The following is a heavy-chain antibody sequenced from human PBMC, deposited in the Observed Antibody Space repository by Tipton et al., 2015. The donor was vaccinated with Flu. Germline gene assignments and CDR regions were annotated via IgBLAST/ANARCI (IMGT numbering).Heavy chain of an antibody. Sequence: SLRFSCAASGFTFSSNGMHWVRQAPGKGLEWVAVIWYDGSHKYYADSVKGRFTISRDNSKNTLYLQMNSLRAEDTAAYYCARDASSGVLSFDYWGQGTLVTVSS. D-gene: IGHD6-19*01. V-gene: IGHV3-33*01. CDR2: IWYDGSHK. CDR3: ARDASSGVLSFDY. CDR1: GFTFSSNG. J-gene: IGHJ4*02.